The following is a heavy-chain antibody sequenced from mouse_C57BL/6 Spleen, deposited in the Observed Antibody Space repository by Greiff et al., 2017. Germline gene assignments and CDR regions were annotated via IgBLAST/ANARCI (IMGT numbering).Heavy chain of an antibody. CDR1: GYAFSSSW. D-gene: IGHD2-4*01. Sequence: LVESGPELVKPGASVKISCKASGYAFSSSWMNWVKQRRGKGLEWIGRIYPGAGDTNYNGKFKGKATLTADKSSSTAYMQLSSLTSEDSAVYCCARSHYDYPYFDYWGQGTTLTVSS. J-gene: IGHJ2*01. CDR2: IYPGAGDT. V-gene: IGHV1-82*01. CDR3: ARSHYDYPYFDY.